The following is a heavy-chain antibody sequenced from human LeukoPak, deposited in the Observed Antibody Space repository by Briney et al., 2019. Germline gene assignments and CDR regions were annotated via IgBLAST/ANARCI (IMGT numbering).Heavy chain of an antibody. V-gene: IGHV1-2*02. CDR1: GYTITGYY. CDR3: ARKRGVGVDTNAFDM. Sequence: ASVRVSCKASGYTITGYYMHWVRQAPGQGLEWMGWINANNDGSVYAQKFQGRVTMTRDTSINTAYMELSRLRSDDTAVYYCARKRGVGVDTNAFDMWGQGTMVTVSS. CDR2: INANNDGS. J-gene: IGHJ3*02. D-gene: IGHD3-3*01.